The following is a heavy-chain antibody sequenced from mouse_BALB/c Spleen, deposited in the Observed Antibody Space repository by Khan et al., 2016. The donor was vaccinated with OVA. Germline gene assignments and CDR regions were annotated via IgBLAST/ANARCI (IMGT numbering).Heavy chain of an antibody. J-gene: IGHJ2*01. Sequence: VQLKQSGPELVRPGPPVKISSTPSVYSLTASFLNWVMQSLGKTFDGIGRLNPHFGETFYNQRFKDKATLTVDESSSTAHMELRSLTSEDSAVYYCTRIYRSDFDYWGQGTTLTVSS. CDR3: TRIYRSDFDY. V-gene: IGHV1-20*01. CDR1: VYSLTASF. D-gene: IGHD1-1*01. CDR2: LNPHFGET.